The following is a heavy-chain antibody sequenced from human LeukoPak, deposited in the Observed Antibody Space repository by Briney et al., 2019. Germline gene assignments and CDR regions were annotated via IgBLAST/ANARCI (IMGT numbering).Heavy chain of an antibody. V-gene: IGHV4-38-2*02. Sequence: SETLSLTCTVCGYSISSGYHWGWIRQPPGKGLEWIGSIYHSGCTYYNPSLKSRVTISVDTSKNQFSLKLRSVTAADTAVYYCARVVQSTDSSGFYLPEYFQHWGQGTLVTVSS. CDR3: ARVVQSTDSSGFYLPEYFQH. CDR1: GYSISSGYH. J-gene: IGHJ1*01. D-gene: IGHD3-22*01. CDR2: IYHSGCT.